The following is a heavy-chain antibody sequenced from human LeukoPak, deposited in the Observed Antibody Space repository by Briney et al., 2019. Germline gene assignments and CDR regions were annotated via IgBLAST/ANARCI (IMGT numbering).Heavy chain of an antibody. J-gene: IGHJ4*02. Sequence: PGRSLRLSCAASGFTFSSYGMHWVRQAPGKGLEWGAVIWYDGSNKYYADSVKGRFTISRDNSKNTLYLQMNSLRAEDTAVYYCARDKNEEWLRLFDYWGRGTLVTVSS. CDR2: IWYDGSNK. V-gene: IGHV3-33*01. CDR3: ARDKNEEWLRLFDY. CDR1: GFTFSSYG. D-gene: IGHD5-12*01.